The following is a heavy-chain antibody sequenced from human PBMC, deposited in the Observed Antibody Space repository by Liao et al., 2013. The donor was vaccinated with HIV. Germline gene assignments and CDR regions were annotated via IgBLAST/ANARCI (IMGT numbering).Heavy chain of an antibody. CDR2: INHSGST. CDR1: GGSFSGYY. Sequence: QVQLQQWGAGLLKPSETLSLTCAVYGGSFSGYYWSWIRQPPGKGLEWIGEINHSGSTNYNPSLKSRVTISVDTSKNQFSLKLSSVTAADTAVYYCARAARGWFGETRNWFDPWGQGTLVTVSS. D-gene: IGHD3-10*01. V-gene: IGHV4-34*01. J-gene: IGHJ5*02. CDR3: ARAARGWFGETRNWFDP.